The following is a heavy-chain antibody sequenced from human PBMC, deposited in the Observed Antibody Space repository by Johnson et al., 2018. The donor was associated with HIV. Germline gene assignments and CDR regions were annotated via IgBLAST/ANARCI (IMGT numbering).Heavy chain of an antibody. CDR2: IASSDSPI. D-gene: IGHD3-3*01. Sequence: QVQLVESGGGLVKPGGSLRLSCAASGFTFSDYYMSWIRQAPGKGLEWVSYIASSDSPIYYADSVKGRFTISRDNAKNSLYLQMNTLRAEDTAVYYCARGRGLKCLEWPTGLWSAFDIWGQGTMVTVSS. CDR1: GFTFSDYY. J-gene: IGHJ3*02. CDR3: ARGRGLKCLEWPTGLWSAFDI. V-gene: IGHV3-11*04.